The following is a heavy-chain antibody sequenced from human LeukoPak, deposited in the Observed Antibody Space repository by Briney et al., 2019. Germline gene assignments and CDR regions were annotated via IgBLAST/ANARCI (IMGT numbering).Heavy chain of an antibody. V-gene: IGHV3-21*01. Sequence: GGSLRLSCAASGFTFSSYSMNWVRQAPGKGLEWVSSISSSSSYIYYADSVKGRFTISRDNAKNSLYLQMNSLRAEDTAVYYCARGQPRDSRSYGGNSAPAAFDIWGQGTMVTVSS. CDR3: ARGQPRDSRSYGGNSAPAAFDI. D-gene: IGHD4-23*01. CDR2: ISSSSSYI. J-gene: IGHJ3*02. CDR1: GFTFSSYS.